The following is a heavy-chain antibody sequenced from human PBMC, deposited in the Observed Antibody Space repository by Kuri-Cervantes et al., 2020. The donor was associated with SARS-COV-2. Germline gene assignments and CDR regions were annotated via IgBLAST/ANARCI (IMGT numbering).Heavy chain of an antibody. V-gene: IGHV3-48*02. CDR3: ATGGLSGGWYWVN. D-gene: IGHD6-19*01. CDR2: IGSISDTI. CDR1: GFSFRNYA. Sequence: GESLKISCGASGFSFRNYAMNWVRQAPGKGLEWVAYIGSISDTIYYADSAKGRFTISRDNAKNSLYLQMNSLRDEDTAVYYCATGGLSGGWYWVNWGQGTLVTVSS. J-gene: IGHJ4*02.